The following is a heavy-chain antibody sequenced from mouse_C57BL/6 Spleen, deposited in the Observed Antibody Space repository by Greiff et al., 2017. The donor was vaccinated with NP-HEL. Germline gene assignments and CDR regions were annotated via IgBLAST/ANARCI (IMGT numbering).Heavy chain of an antibody. CDR2: ISSGSSTI. D-gene: IGHD2-4*01. V-gene: IGHV5-17*01. J-gene: IGHJ2*01. Sequence: DVQLVESGGGLVKPGGSLKLSCAASGFTFSDYGMHWVRQAPEKGLEWVAYISSGSSTIYYADTVKGRFTISRDNAKNTLFLQMTSLRSEDTAMYYCARPYDYDAYYFDYWGQGTTLTVSS. CDR3: ARPYDYDAYYFDY. CDR1: GFTFSDYG.